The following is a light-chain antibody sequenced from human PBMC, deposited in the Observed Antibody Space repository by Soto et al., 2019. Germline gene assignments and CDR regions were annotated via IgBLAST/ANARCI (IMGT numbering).Light chain of an antibody. CDR3: QQYNSYSKGWT. Sequence: DIQMTQSPSTLSASVGDRVTITCRASQSISSWLARYQQKPGKAPKLLIYKASSLESGVPSRFSGSGSGTEFTLTISSLQPDDFANYYCQQYNSYSKGWTFGQGTKVEIK. CDR2: KAS. J-gene: IGKJ1*01. V-gene: IGKV1-5*03. CDR1: QSISSW.